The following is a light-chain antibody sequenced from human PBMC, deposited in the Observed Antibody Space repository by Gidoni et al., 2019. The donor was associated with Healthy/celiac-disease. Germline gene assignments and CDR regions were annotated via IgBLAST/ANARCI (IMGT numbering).Light chain of an antibody. Sequence: EIVLTQSPATLSLSPGERATLSCRASQSVSSYLAWYQQKPGQAPRLLIYDASNRATGSPARFSGSGSGTDFTLTISSLEPEDFAVYYCQRRSNWPPWTFGQGTKVEIK. CDR1: QSVSSY. J-gene: IGKJ1*01. CDR2: DAS. V-gene: IGKV3-11*01. CDR3: QRRSNWPPWT.